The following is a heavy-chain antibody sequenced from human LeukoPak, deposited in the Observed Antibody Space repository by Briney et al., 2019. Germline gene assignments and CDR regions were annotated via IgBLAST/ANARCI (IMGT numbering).Heavy chain of an antibody. CDR2: ASGSGGST. Sequence: GGSLRLSCAASGFTFSSYTMSWVRQAPGKGLEWVSGASGSGGSTHYADSVKGRFTISRDNSKNTLYLQMNSLRAEDTAVYYCAKSIATAGAGDSWGQGTLVTVSS. V-gene: IGHV3-23*01. CDR1: GFTFSSYT. D-gene: IGHD6-13*01. CDR3: AKSIATAGAGDS. J-gene: IGHJ4*02.